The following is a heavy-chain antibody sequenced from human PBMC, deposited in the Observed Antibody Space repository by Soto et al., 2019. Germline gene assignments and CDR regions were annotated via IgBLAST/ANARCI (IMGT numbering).Heavy chain of an antibody. Sequence: ASVKVSCKASGYTFTGYYMHWVRQAPGQGLEWMGWINPNSGGTNYAQKFQGRVTMTRDTSISTAYMELSRLRSDDTAVYYCARDQFVVAATFYYYYGMDVWGQGTTVTVSS. CDR1: GYTFTGYY. CDR2: INPNSGGT. V-gene: IGHV1-2*02. D-gene: IGHD2-15*01. J-gene: IGHJ6*02. CDR3: ARDQFVVAATFYYYYGMDV.